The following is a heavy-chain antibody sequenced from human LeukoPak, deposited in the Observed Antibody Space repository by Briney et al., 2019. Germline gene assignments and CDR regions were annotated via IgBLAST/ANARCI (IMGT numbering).Heavy chain of an antibody. CDR1: DYAFYSYA. Sequence: GGSLRLFYAGSDYAFYSYAMTLVRPAPGKGLELVSAISGSGEGTYYSDSVKGRFTISRDNSKDMLYLQMNSLRAEDTAVYYCANSMSRPFYFDYWGQGTLVTVSS. J-gene: IGHJ4*02. V-gene: IGHV3-23*01. CDR3: ANSMSRPFYFDY. CDR2: ISGSGEGT. D-gene: IGHD2/OR15-2a*01.